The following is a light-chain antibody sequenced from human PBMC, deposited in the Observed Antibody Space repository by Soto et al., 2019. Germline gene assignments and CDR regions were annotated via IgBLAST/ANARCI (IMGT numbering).Light chain of an antibody. CDR2: GAS. Sequence: IQMTQSPSSLSASGSDIVAMGFRASQAIRNDLGWYQQKPGKAPNLLIFGASNLQAGVPVRFSASGSGTNFTLTISNLQPQDFASYYCLQDYTYPWTFGQGTKVDIK. V-gene: IGKV1-6*01. CDR1: QAIRND. J-gene: IGKJ1*01. CDR3: LQDYTYPWT.